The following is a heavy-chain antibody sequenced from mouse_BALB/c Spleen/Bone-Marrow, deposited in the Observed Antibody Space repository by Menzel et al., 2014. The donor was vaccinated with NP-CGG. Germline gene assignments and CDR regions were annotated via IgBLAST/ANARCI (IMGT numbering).Heavy chain of an antibody. Sequence: DVMLVESGGGLVKPGGSLKLSCAASGFTSSSYAMSWVRQSPEKRLEWVAEISSGGSYTYYPDTVTGRFTISGDNAKNTLYLEMSSLRSEDTAMYYCARDHYGYYTMDYWGQGTSVTVSS. V-gene: IGHV5-9-4*01. CDR3: ARDHYGYYTMDY. CDR2: ISSGGSYT. CDR1: GFTSSSYA. J-gene: IGHJ4*01. D-gene: IGHD1-2*01.